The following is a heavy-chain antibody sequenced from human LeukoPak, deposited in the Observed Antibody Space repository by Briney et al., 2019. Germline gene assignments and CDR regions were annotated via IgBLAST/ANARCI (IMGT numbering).Heavy chain of an antibody. CDR3: ARDSSSSYTRDY. D-gene: IGHD6-13*01. CDR1: GFTFTSYG. V-gene: IGHV1-18*01. Sequence: NPGGSLRLSCAASGFTFTSYGISWVRQAPGQGLEWMGWISAYNGNTNYAQKLQGRVTMTTDTSTSTAYMELRSLRSDDTAVYYCARDSSSSYTRDYWGQGTLVTVSS. J-gene: IGHJ4*02. CDR2: ISAYNGNT.